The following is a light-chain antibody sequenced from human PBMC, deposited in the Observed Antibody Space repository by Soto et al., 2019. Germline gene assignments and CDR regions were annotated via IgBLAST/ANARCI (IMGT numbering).Light chain of an antibody. CDR3: QQYGSSPGT. CDR2: GAS. Sequence: EIVLTQSPGTLSLSPRERATLSCWASQSVSFSYLAWYQQKPGQAPRLLIYGASSRAAGIPNRFSGSGSGTDFTLTISRLEPEDFAVYYCQQYGSSPGTFGQGTNLEIK. V-gene: IGKV3-20*01. CDR1: QSVSFSY. J-gene: IGKJ2*01.